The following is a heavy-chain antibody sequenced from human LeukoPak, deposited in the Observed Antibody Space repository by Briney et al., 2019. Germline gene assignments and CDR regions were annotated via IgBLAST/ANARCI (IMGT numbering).Heavy chain of an antibody. V-gene: IGHV5-51*01. D-gene: IGHD3-10*01. CDR2: IYPGDSDT. Sequence: GESLKISCKGSGYSFTSYWFGWVRQMPGKGLEWMGIIYPGDSDTRYSPSFQGQVTISADKSISTAYLQWSSLKASDTAMYYCARYSSPYYLAPMDAFDIWGQGTMVTVSS. CDR3: ARYSSPYYLAPMDAFDI. J-gene: IGHJ3*02. CDR1: GYSFTSYW.